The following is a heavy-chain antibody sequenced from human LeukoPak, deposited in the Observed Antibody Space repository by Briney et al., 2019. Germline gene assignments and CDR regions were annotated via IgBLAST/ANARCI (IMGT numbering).Heavy chain of an antibody. CDR1: GFTFSTYT. D-gene: IGHD3-3*02. J-gene: IGHJ6*03. CDR2: ISYDGTNK. V-gene: IGHV3-30*04. Sequence: GGSLRLSCAASGFTFSTYTMHWVRQAPGKGLEWVALISYDGTNKHYADSVKGRFILSRDSSKNTLYLQMNSLRSEDTALYYCTRPYLEWSLKFYMDVWGKGTTVTVSS. CDR3: TRPYLEWSLKFYMDV.